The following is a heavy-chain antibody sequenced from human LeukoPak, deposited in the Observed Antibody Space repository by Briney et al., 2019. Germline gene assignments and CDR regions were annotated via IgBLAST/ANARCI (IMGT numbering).Heavy chain of an antibody. J-gene: IGHJ4*02. V-gene: IGHV4-61*01. D-gene: IGHD5-24*01. CDR3: ARPSGDYNSPFDS. CDR1: GGSVSSGSYY. Sequence: SETLSLTCTVSGGSVSSGSYYWSWIRQPPGKGLEWIGYIYYSGSTYYNPSLKSRVTISVDTSKNQFSLRLSSVTAADTAVYYCARPSGDYNSPFDSWGQGTLVTVSS. CDR2: IYYSGST.